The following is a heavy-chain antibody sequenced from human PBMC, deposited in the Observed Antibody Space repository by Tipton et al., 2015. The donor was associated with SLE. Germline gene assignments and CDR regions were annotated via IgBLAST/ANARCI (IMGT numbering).Heavy chain of an antibody. D-gene: IGHD2-8*02. V-gene: IGHV3-48*03. CDR3: ARNRGFCTGSVCLTSRRDWFDP. Sequence: SLRLSCAASGFTFSSYEMNWVRQAPGKGLEWVSYISSSGSTIYYADSVKGRFSISRDNWRNTVHLQLNGLRPEDTALYYCARNRGFCTGSVCLTSRRDWFDPWGQGTLVTVSS. CDR1: GFTFSSYE. J-gene: IGHJ5*02. CDR2: ISSSGSTI.